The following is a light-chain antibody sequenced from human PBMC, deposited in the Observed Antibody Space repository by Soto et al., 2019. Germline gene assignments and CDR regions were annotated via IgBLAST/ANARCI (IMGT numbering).Light chain of an antibody. Sequence: DIQMTQSPSTLSASPGDRATITCRASQSVNTYLHWFQQKPGKAPKLLIYAASTLHTGIPSRFSGSGSGTDFTLTIYSLQPEDFETYYCQQNYTPLTLGQGTRLEIK. CDR1: QSVNTY. V-gene: IGKV1-39*01. J-gene: IGKJ5*01. CDR2: AAS. CDR3: QQNYTPLT.